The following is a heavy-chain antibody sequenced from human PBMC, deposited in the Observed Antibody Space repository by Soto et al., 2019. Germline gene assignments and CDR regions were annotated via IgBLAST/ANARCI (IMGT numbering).Heavy chain of an antibody. CDR1: GYTFSTYA. J-gene: IGHJ3*01. D-gene: IGHD6-6*01. CDR2: LNTGHGNT. CDR3: ATDSSSSLGAFDV. Sequence: QVQLVQSGPEVKKPGSSVRVSCKASGYTFSTYALHWVRQARGQRLEWIGWLNTGHGNTEYSQNFQGRVTITRDSSASTAYMDLGRLTSDDTAVYFCATDSSSSLGAFDVWGQGTMVTVSS. V-gene: IGHV1-3*04.